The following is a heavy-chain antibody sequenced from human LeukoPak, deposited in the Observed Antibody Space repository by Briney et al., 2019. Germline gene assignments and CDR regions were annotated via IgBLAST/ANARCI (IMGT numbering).Heavy chain of an antibody. CDR2: IYYSGST. Sequence: SETLSLTCTVSGGSISSYYWSWIRQPPGKGLGWIGYIYYSGSTNYNPSLKSRVTISVDTSKNQFSLKLSSVTAADTAVYYCAAGVYYYDSSGYIPGLDYWGQGTLVTVSS. J-gene: IGHJ4*02. V-gene: IGHV4-59*01. CDR1: GGSISSYY. D-gene: IGHD3-22*01. CDR3: AAGVYYYDSSGYIPGLDY.